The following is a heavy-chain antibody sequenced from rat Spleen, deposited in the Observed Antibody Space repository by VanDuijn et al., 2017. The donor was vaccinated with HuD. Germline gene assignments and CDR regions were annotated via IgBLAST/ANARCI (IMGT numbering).Heavy chain of an antibody. V-gene: IGHV5-29*01. J-gene: IGHJ2*01. Sequence: EVQLVESGGGLVQPGRSLKVSCAASGFTFSDFGMAWVRQAPTKGLEWVATISYGDSSDGGRNFYRDSVKGRFTISRDNAKSSLYLQMSSLRSEDTATYYCSPLPGRNLAYWGQGVVVTVSS. CDR1: GFTFSDFG. CDR2: ISYGDSSDGGRN. CDR3: SPLPGRNLAY. D-gene: IGHD1-4*01.